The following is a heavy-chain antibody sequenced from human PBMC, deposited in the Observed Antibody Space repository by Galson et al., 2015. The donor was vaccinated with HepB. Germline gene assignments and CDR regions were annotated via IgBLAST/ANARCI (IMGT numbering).Heavy chain of an antibody. V-gene: IGHV1-69*13. CDR2: IIPIFGTA. D-gene: IGHD3-22*01. Sequence: SVKVSCKASGGTFSSYTISWVRQAPGQGLEWMGGIIPIFGTANYAQKFQGRVTITADESTSTAYMELSSLRSEDTAVYYCARVRRKAIVVVITKWYAFDIWGQGTMVTVSS. J-gene: IGHJ3*02. CDR1: GGTFSSYT. CDR3: ARVRRKAIVVVITKWYAFDI.